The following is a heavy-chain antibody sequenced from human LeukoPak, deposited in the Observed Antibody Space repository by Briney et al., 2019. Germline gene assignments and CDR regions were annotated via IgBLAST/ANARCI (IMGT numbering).Heavy chain of an antibody. CDR1: GFTFSSYA. Sequence: GGSLRLSCAASGFTFSSYAMHWVRQAPGKGLEWVAVISYDGSNKYYADSVKGRFTISRDNSKNTLYLQMNSLRAEDTAVYYCARAWSGYDYYYGMDVWGQGTTVTVSS. CDR2: ISYDGSNK. CDR3: ARAWSGYDYYYGMDV. V-gene: IGHV3-30-3*01. J-gene: IGHJ6*02. D-gene: IGHD3-3*01.